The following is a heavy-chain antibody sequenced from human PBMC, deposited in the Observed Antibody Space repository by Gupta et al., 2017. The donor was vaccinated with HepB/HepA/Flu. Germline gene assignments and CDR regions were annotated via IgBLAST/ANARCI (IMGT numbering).Heavy chain of an antibody. CDR3: ARNRAAMGYYYYYMDV. V-gene: IGHV4-34*01. J-gene: IGHJ6*03. D-gene: IGHD5-18*01. CDR1: GGSFSGYY. Sequence: QVQLQQWGAGLLKPSETLSLTCAVYGGSFSGYYWSWIRQPPGKGLEWIGEINHSGSTNYNPSLKSRVTISVDTSKNQFSLKLSSVTAADTAVYYCARNRAAMGYYYYYMDVWGKGTTVTVSS. CDR2: INHSGST.